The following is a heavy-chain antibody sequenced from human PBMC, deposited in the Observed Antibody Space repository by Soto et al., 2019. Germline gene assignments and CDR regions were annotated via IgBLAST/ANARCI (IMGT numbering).Heavy chain of an antibody. J-gene: IGHJ5*02. CDR2: IYYSGST. Sequence: SETLSLTCTVSGGSISSSSYYWFCIRQHPGKGLEWIGSIYYSGSTYYNPSLKSRVTISVDTSKNQFSLKLSSVPVADTSVFYCARPIAAAGTTSRNYWFDPWGQVTLVTVSS. CDR1: GGSISSSSYY. CDR3: ARPIAAAGTTSRNYWFDP. D-gene: IGHD6-13*01. V-gene: IGHV4-39*01.